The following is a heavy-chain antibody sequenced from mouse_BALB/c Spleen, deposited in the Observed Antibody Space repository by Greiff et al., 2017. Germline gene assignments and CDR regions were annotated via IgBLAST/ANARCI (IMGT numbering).Heavy chain of an antibody. J-gene: IGHJ2*01. D-gene: IGHD2-4*01. CDR2: ISSGGSYT. CDR1: GFTFSSYG. V-gene: IGHV5-6*01. CDR3: ARLIYYDYVFDY. Sequence: EVHLVESGGDLVKPGGSLKLSCAASGFTFSSYGMSWVRQTPDKRLEWVATISSGGSYTYYPDSVKGRFTISRDNAKNTLYLQMSSLKSEDTAMYYCARLIYYDYVFDYWGQGTTLTVSS.